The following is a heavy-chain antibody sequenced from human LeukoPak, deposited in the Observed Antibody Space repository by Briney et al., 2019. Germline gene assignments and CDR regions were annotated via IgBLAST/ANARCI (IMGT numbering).Heavy chain of an antibody. CDR1: GGSISSGSYY. J-gene: IGHJ2*01. CDR3: ARDQRSWYFDL. Sequence: SQTLSLTCTVSGGSISSGSYYWSWIRQPAGKGLEWIGRIYTSGSSNYNPSLKSRVTISVDTSKNQFSLKLSSVTAADTAVYYCARDQRSWYFDLWGRGTLVTVSS. CDR2: IYTSGSS. V-gene: IGHV4-61*02.